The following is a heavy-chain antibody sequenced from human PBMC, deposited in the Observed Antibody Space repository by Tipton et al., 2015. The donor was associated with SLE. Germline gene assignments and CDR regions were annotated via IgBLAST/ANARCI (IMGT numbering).Heavy chain of an antibody. CDR3: ARDRGVSYYYYGMDV. Sequence: SLRLSCAASGFTFSSYSMNWVRQAPGKGLEWVSSISSSSSYIYYADSVKGRFTISRDNAKNSLYLQMNSLRAEDTAVYYCARDRGVSYYYYGMDVRGQGTTVTVSS. CDR2: ISSSSSYI. CDR1: GFTFSSYS. J-gene: IGHJ6*02. V-gene: IGHV3-21*03. D-gene: IGHD3-10*01.